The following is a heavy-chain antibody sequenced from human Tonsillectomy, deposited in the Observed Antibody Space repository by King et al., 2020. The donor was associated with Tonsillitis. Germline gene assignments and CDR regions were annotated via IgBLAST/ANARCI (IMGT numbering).Heavy chain of an antibody. CDR1: GGSISNTRYY. Sequence: LPESGPGRVKPSETLSLTCTVSGGSISNTRYYWGWIRQPPGKGLEWIGSIYYTGRTYDSPSLKNRVTISVDTAKNQFSLKLNSVTAADTAVYYCARHYYFGSGSYYLYYFDYWGQGTLVTVST. J-gene: IGHJ4*02. CDR2: IYYTGRT. CDR3: ARHYYFGSGSYYLYYFDY. V-gene: IGHV4-39*07. D-gene: IGHD3-10*01.